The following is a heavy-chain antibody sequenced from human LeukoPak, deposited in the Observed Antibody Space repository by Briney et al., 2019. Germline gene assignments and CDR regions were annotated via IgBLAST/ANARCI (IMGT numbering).Heavy chain of an antibody. J-gene: IGHJ4*02. Sequence: GGSPRLSCAASGFTFSGSAMHWVRQASGKGLERVGRIRSKANSYATAYAASVKGRFTISRDDSKNTAYLQMNSLKTEDTAVYYCTTAATLFDYWGQGTLVTVSS. CDR1: GFTFSGSA. D-gene: IGHD2-15*01. V-gene: IGHV3-73*01. CDR2: IRSKANSYAT. CDR3: TTAATLFDY.